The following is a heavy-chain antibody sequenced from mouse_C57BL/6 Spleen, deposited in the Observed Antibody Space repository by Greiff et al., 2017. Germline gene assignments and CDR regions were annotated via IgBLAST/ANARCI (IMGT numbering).Heavy chain of an antibody. D-gene: IGHD1-1*01. V-gene: IGHV14-4*01. CDR2: IDPENGDT. J-gene: IGHJ4*01. CDR3: TTPYSLYAMDY. Sequence: VQLQQSGAELVRPGASVKLSCTASGFNIKDDYMHWVKQRPEQGPEWIGWIDPENGDTEYASKFQGKATITADTSSNTAYLQLSSLTSEDTAVYYCTTPYSLYAMDYWGQGTSVTVSS. CDR1: GFNIKDDY.